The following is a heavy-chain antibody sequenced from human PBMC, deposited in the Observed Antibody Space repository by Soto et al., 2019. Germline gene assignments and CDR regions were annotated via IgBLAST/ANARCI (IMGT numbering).Heavy chain of an antibody. Sequence: QLQLQESGPGLVKPSETLSLTCTVSGGSISRSSYYWGWIRQPPGKGLEWIGSLYYSGGTYYNPSLKSRVTISVDTSKNQFSLRLSSVTAADTAVYYCARQQTGYCSSTSCYQIDYWGQGTLVTVSS. D-gene: IGHD2-2*03. CDR3: ARQQTGYCSSTSCYQIDY. V-gene: IGHV4-39*01. J-gene: IGHJ4*02. CDR2: LYYSGGT. CDR1: GGSISRSSYY.